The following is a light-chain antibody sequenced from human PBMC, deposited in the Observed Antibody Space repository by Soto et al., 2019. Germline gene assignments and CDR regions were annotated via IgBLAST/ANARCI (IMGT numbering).Light chain of an antibody. Sequence: QVNKSAPTLSASEGDTVTITCRASQTISGWLAWYQQRPGKAPNLLIFDASTLESGVPSRFSGSGSGTTFTLTISSLQSDDFAPYYCPLYTGYFRTFGQGGMVDI. V-gene: IGKV1-5*01. CDR3: PLYTGYFRT. CDR1: QTISGW. CDR2: DAS. J-gene: IGKJ1*01.